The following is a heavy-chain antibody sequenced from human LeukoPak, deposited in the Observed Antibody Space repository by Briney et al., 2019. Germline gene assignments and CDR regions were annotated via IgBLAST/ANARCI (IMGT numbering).Heavy chain of an antibody. J-gene: IGHJ4*02. Sequence: GGSLRLSCSSSGFTFSSYAMSWVRQAPGNGLEWISAISGSGGSTYYADSVKGRFTISRDNSKNTLYLQMNSLRAEDTAVYYCAKDRVWGSYRSLDYWGQGTLVTVSS. CDR2: ISGSGGST. D-gene: IGHD3-16*02. V-gene: IGHV3-23*01. CDR3: AKDRVWGSYRSLDY. CDR1: GFTFSSYA.